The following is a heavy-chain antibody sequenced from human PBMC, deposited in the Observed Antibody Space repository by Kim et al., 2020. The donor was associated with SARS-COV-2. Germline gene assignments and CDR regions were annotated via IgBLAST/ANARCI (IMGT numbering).Heavy chain of an antibody. CDR2: K. CDR3: AKGSSDGSGIR. J-gene: IGHJ4*02. V-gene: IGHV3-33*06. Sequence: KYYGDSVTDRFTISRDNSKNTLYRQMNSLKAEDTAVYYCAKGSSDGSGIRCGQGTLVTVSS. D-gene: IGHD3-10*01.